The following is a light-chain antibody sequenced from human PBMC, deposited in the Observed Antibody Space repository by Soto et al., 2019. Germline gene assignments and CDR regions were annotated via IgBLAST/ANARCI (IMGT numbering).Light chain of an antibody. CDR1: SSDVGGYNY. V-gene: IGLV2-11*01. CDR3: CSYAGSYTLV. J-gene: IGLJ1*01. Sequence: QSALTQPRSVSGSPGQSVIISCTGTSSDVGGYNYVSWYQQHPGKAPKLMIYDVNKRPSGVPDRFSGSKSGNTASLTISGLQAEDEADYYCCSYAGSYTLVFGTGTKV. CDR2: DVN.